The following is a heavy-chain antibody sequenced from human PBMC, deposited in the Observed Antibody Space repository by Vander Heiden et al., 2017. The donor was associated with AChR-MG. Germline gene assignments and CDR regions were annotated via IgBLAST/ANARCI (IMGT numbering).Heavy chain of an antibody. Sequence: QVQLVQSGAEVQKPGSSVKVSCKASGGTFSSYAISWVRQAPGQGLEWMGGIIPIVGTANYAQKGQGRVTITADESTSTAYMELSSLRSEDTAVYYCATRPGGGVVAATPLHWGQGTLVTVSS. J-gene: IGHJ4*02. CDR1: GGTFSSYA. D-gene: IGHD2-15*01. CDR3: ATRPGGGVVAATPLH. V-gene: IGHV1-69*01. CDR2: IIPIVGTA.